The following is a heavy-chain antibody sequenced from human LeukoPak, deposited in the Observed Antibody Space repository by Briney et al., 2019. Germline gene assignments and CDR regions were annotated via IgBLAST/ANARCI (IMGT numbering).Heavy chain of an antibody. D-gene: IGHD3-22*01. Sequence: GGSLRLSCAASGFTFRDYSINWVRQAPGKGLEWVSSINRTSTSIYYADAVKGRFTISRDNAKSSLYLQMNSLRAEDTARYYCVRLRRNSDRSGYYYFYDYQGQGSQVTVSS. CDR3: VRLRRNSDRSGYYYFYDY. J-gene: IGHJ4*02. CDR1: GFTFRDYS. CDR2: INRTSTSI. V-gene: IGHV3-21*01.